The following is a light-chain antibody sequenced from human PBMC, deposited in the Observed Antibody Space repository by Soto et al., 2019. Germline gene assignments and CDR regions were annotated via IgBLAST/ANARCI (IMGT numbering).Light chain of an antibody. CDR3: QQHINWPLT. J-gene: IGKJ4*01. V-gene: IGKV1-39*01. CDR2: AAS. Sequence: DIQMTQSPSSLSASVGDRVTITCRASQSIGTYLHWYQQKPGKAPKLLIYAASTLQSGVPSRFSGSGSGTDFTLTISSLEPEDFALYYCQQHINWPLTFGGGTKVDIK. CDR1: QSIGTY.